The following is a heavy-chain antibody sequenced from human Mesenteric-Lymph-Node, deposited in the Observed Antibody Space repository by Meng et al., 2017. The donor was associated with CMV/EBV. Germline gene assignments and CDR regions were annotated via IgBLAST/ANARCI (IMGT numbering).Heavy chain of an antibody. V-gene: IGHV4-59*11. CDR1: GDSISSHY. Sequence: GSLRLSCTVSGDSISSHYWSWIRLPPGKGLEWIGYIYFTGTTNYNPSLKSRVTISLDTSKNHFSLELSSVTAADTAVYYCARERAARPGNWFDPWGQGTLVTVSS. D-gene: IGHD6-6*01. CDR2: IYFTGTT. CDR3: ARERAARPGNWFDP. J-gene: IGHJ5*02.